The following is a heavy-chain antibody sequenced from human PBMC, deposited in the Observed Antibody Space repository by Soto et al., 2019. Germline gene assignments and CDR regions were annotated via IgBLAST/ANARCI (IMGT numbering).Heavy chain of an antibody. CDR2: IIPILGIA. J-gene: IGHJ3*02. V-gene: IGHV1-69*02. Sequence: SVKVSCKASGGTSSSYTISWVRQAPGQVLEWMGRIIPILGIANYAQKFQGRVTITADKSTSTAYMELSSLRSEDTAVYYCARSVWEDAFDIWGQGTMVTVSS. D-gene: IGHD3-16*01. CDR3: ARSVWEDAFDI. CDR1: GGTSSSYT.